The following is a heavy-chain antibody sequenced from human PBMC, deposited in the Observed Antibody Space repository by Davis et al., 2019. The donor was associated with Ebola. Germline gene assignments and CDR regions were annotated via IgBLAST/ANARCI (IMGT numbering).Heavy chain of an antibody. D-gene: IGHD1-14*01. V-gene: IGHV5-10-1*01. CDR2: IDPSDSYT. CDR1: GYSFVDYW. Sequence: GESLKISCQGSGYSFVDYWISWVRQMPGKGLEWMGRIDPSDSYTNYSPSFQGHVTISADKSISTAYLQWSSLKASDTAMYYCARRRSYYYGMDVWGQGTTVTVSS. J-gene: IGHJ6*02. CDR3: ARRRSYYYGMDV.